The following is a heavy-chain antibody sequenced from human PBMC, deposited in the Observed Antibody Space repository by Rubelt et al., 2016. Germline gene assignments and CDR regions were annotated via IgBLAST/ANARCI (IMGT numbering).Heavy chain of an antibody. D-gene: IGHD6-19*01. CDR2: IYWDDDK. V-gene: IGHV2-5*02. Sequence: QITLRESGPTLVKPTQTLTLTCTFSGFSLSSRGVGVGWIRQSPGKALKWLALIYWDDDKRYSPSLESRLTITKDTSKKQVVLTVTNMDPVDTATYFCAHRSLWLFDYWGQGTLVTVSS. J-gene: IGHJ4*02. CDR3: AHRSLWLFDY. CDR1: GFSLSSRGVG.